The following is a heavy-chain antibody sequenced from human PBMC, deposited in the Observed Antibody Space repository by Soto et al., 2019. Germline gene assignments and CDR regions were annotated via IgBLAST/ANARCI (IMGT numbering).Heavy chain of an antibody. CDR1: GSTFTSYD. Sequence: QVQLVQSGAEVKKPGASVKVSCKASGSTFTSYDINWVRQATGQGLEWMGWMNPNSGNTGYAQKFQGRVTMTRNTSISTANKELSSLRSEATAVYYCARERSAAGTGWVDPWGQGTLVTVSS. CDR3: ARERSAAGTGWVDP. CDR2: MNPNSGNT. V-gene: IGHV1-8*01. J-gene: IGHJ5*02. D-gene: IGHD6-13*01.